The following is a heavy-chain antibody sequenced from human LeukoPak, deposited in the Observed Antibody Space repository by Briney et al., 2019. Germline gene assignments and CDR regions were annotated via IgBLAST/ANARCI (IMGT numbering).Heavy chain of an antibody. CDR2: IYYSGST. J-gene: IGHJ4*02. CDR1: GGSISSGGYY. CDR3: ARAPYYYDSSGYFFDY. D-gene: IGHD3-22*01. V-gene: IGHV4-39*01. Sequence: SETLSLTCTVSGGSISSGGYYWSWIRQPPGKGLEWIGSIYYSGSTYYNPSLKSRVTISVDTSKNQFPLKLSSVTAADTAVYYCARAPYYYDSSGYFFDYWGQGTLVTVSS.